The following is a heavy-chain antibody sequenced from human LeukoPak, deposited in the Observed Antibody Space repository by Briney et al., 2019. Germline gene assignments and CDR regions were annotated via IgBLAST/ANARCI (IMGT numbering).Heavy chain of an antibody. CDR2: VYYTGST. CDR1: GGSISNYY. D-gene: IGHD5-24*01. V-gene: IGHV4-59*01. CDR3: ARGAMATTPLFDY. Sequence: SETLSLTCPVSGGSISNYYYWTWIRQPPGKGLEWIGYVYYTGSTNFNPSLKSRVTMSLDTSRNQFPLKLTSLTAADTAVYYCARGAMATTPLFDYWGQGTLVTVSS. J-gene: IGHJ4*02.